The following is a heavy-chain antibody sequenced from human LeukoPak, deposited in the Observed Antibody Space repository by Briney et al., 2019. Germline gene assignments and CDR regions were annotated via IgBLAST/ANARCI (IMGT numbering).Heavy chain of an antibody. CDR3: AKRYCSSTTCYDDRGAFDY. CDR2: IYHSGST. Sequence: PSETLSLTCTVSGYSISSGNYWDWIRQPPRKGLEWIGSIYHSGSTYYNPSLKSRVTISVDTSKNQFSLKLSSVTAADTAVYYCAKRYCSSTTCYDDRGAFDYWGQGTLVTVSS. V-gene: IGHV4-38-2*02. J-gene: IGHJ4*02. CDR1: GYSISSGNY. D-gene: IGHD2-2*01.